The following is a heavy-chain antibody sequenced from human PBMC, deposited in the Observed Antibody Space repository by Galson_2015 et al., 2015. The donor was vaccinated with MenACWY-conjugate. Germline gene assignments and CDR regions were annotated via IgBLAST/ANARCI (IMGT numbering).Heavy chain of an antibody. V-gene: IGHV3-21*01. CDR3: ARDLDYGSGSYEMGAFDI. Sequence: SLRLSCAASGFTFSSYSMNWVRQAPGKGLEWVSSISSSSYTNYADSVKGRFTISRDNAKNSLYLQMNSLRAEDTAVYYCARDLDYGSGSYEMGAFDIWGQGTMVTVSS. J-gene: IGHJ3*02. CDR1: GFTFSSYS. CDR2: ISSSSYT. D-gene: IGHD3-10*01.